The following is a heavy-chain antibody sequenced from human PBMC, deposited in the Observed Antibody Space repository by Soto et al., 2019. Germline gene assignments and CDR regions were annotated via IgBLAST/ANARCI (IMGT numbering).Heavy chain of an antibody. J-gene: IGHJ6*02. CDR3: ARTRSDSSGWYGMDV. V-gene: IGHV1-69*06. D-gene: IGHD6-19*01. CDR2: IIPIFGTA. Sequence: ASVKVSCKASGGTFSSYAISWVRQAPGQGLEWMGGIIPIFGTANYAQKFQGRVTITADKSTSTAYMELSSLRSEDTAVYYCARTRSDSSGWYGMDVWGQGTTVTVS. CDR1: GGTFSSYA.